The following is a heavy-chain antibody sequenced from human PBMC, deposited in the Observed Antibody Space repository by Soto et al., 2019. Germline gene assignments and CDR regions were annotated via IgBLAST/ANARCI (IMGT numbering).Heavy chain of an antibody. Sequence: GGSLRLSCAASGFTFSSYGMHWVRQAPGKGLEWVAVIWYDGSNKYYADSVKGRFTISRDNSKNTLYLQMNSLRAEDTAVYYCARDPTYDFWSGPPYYYYYMDVWGKGTTVTVSS. D-gene: IGHD3-3*01. V-gene: IGHV3-33*01. CDR3: ARDPTYDFWSGPPYYYYYMDV. J-gene: IGHJ6*03. CDR2: IWYDGSNK. CDR1: GFTFSSYG.